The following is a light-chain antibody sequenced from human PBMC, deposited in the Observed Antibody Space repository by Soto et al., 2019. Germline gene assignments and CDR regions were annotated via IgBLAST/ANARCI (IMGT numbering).Light chain of an antibody. V-gene: IGLV2-14*01. CDR2: DVS. CDR1: SSDVGGYNY. Sequence: QSALTQPASVSGSPGQSITISCTGTSSDVGGYNYVSWYQQHPGKAPKLMIYDVSNRPAGVSNRCSGCKSGNTACLTISGLQAEDEADYYCSSYTSSSTRVFVGGTKLTVL. J-gene: IGLJ2*01. CDR3: SSYTSSSTRV.